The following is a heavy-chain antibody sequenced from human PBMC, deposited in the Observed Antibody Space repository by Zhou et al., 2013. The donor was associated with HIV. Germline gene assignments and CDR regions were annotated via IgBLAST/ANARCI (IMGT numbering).Heavy chain of an antibody. Sequence: QVQLVQSGAEVKKPGSSVKVSCRASGDNVDNTIISWVRQAPGQGLEWMGGISPTLGMPTYAQKFQGRVTLTADESTSTTYMELTSLRPEDTAVFFCAALWAASPHWTHDVWGRGTLVAVSS. J-gene: IGHJ2*01. CDR1: GDNVDNTI. CDR2: ISPTLGMP. D-gene: IGHD1-1*01. CDR3: AALWAASPHWTHDV. V-gene: IGHV1-69*16.